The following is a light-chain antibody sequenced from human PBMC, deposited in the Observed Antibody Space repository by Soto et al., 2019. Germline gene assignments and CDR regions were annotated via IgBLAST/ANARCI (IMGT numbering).Light chain of an antibody. J-gene: IGKJ2*01. CDR3: QHYGKSMYT. CDR1: QSVSSN. Sequence: EIVMTQSPATLSVSPGERATLSCRASQSVSSNLAWYQQKPGQAPRLLIYGASTRATGIPARFSGSGSGTEFTLTISSLRSEDFAVYYCQHYGKSMYTFGQGTKLEIK. CDR2: GAS. V-gene: IGKV3-15*01.